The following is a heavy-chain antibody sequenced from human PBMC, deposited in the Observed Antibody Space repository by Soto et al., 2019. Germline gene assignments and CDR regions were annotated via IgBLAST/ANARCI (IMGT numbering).Heavy chain of an antibody. D-gene: IGHD6-13*01. J-gene: IGHJ4*02. Sequence: GGSLRLSCAASGFTFSNAWMNWVRQAPGKGLEWVGRIKSKTDGGTTDYAAPVKGRFTISRDDSKNTLYLQMNSLKTEDTAVYYCTTDRFLIAAAGFDYWGQGTLVTVSS. V-gene: IGHV3-15*07. CDR3: TTDRFLIAAAGFDY. CDR1: GFTFSNAW. CDR2: IKSKTDGGTT.